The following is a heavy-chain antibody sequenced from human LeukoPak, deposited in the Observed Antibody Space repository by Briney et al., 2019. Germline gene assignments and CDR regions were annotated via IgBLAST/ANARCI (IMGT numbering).Heavy chain of an antibody. J-gene: IGHJ4*02. V-gene: IGHV3-33*06. CDR2: IWYDGSNK. CDR3: AKDRGGYSGYDFPDY. Sequence: PRRSLRLSCAASGFTFSSYGMHWVRQAPGKGLEWVAVIWYDGSNKYYADSVKGRFTISRDNSKNTLYLQMNSLRAEDTAVYYCAKDRGGYSGYDFPDYWGQGTLVTVSS. CDR1: GFTFSSYG. D-gene: IGHD5-12*01.